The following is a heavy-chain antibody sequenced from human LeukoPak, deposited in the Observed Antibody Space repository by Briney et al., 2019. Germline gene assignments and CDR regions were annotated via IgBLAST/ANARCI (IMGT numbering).Heavy chain of an antibody. D-gene: IGHD3-22*01. CDR2: IYYSGST. Sequence: PSETLSLTCTVSGGSISSYYWSWIRQRPGKGLEWIGHIYYSGSTNYNPSLKSRVTISVDTSKNQFSLKLSSVTAADTAVYYCARTPTYYYDSSGYYVNYYYMDVWGKGTTVTVSS. J-gene: IGHJ6*03. CDR1: GGSISSYY. V-gene: IGHV4-59*08. CDR3: ARTPTYYYDSSGYYVNYYYMDV.